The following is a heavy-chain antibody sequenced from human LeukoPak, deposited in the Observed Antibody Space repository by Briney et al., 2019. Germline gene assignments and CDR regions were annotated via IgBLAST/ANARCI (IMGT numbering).Heavy chain of an antibody. V-gene: IGHV3-30*02. J-gene: IGHJ4*02. Sequence: GSLRLSCAASGFPFHDHDMYWVRQPPGKGLEWVAFIRYDGSNKYYADSVKGRFTISRDNSKNTLYLQMNSLRAEDTAVYYCASIRALDYWGQGTLVTVSS. CDR1: GFPFHDHD. CDR2: IRYDGSNK. D-gene: IGHD1-14*01. CDR3: ASIRALDY.